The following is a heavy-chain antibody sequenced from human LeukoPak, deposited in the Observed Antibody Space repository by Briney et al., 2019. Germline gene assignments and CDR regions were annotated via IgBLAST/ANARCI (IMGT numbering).Heavy chain of an antibody. Sequence: GGSLRLSCAASGFTFSSYEMNWVRQAPGKGLEWVSYISSSGSTIYCADSVKGRFTISRDNAKNSLYLQMNSLRAEDTAVYYCARDGRGIPGFDYWGQGTLVTVSS. D-gene: IGHD1-1*01. CDR1: GFTFSSYE. J-gene: IGHJ4*02. V-gene: IGHV3-48*03. CDR2: ISSSGSTI. CDR3: ARDGRGIPGFDY.